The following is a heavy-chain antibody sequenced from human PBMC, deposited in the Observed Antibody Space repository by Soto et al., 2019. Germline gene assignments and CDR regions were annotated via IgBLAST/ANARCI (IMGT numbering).Heavy chain of an antibody. CDR2: ISYDGSNK. CDR1: GFTFSSYG. J-gene: IGHJ3*02. Sequence: GGSLRLSCAASGFTFSSYGMHWVRQAPGKGLEWVAVISYDGSNKYYADSVKGRFTISRDNSKNTLYLQMNSLRAEDTAVYYCAKLGTLDAFDIWGQGTMVIVSS. D-gene: IGHD1-1*01. V-gene: IGHV3-30*18. CDR3: AKLGTLDAFDI.